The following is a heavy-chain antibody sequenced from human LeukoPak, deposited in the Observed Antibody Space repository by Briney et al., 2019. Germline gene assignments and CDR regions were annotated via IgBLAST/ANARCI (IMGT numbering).Heavy chain of an antibody. V-gene: IGHV4-59*11. CDR1: GGSISSHY. CDR3: ARIFLGSSSSRYYYYYYMDV. D-gene: IGHD6-6*01. CDR2: IYYSGST. Sequence: SETLSLTCTVSGGSISSHYWSWIRQPPGKGLEWIGYIYYSGSTNYNPSLKSRVTISVDTSKNQFSLKLSSVTAADTAVYYCARIFLGSSSSRYYYYYYMDVWGKGTTVTVSS. J-gene: IGHJ6*03.